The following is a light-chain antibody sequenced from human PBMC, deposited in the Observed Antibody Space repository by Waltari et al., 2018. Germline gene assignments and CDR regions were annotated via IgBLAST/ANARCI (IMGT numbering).Light chain of an antibody. V-gene: IGKV1-39*01. CDR3: QQSYSAPLA. J-gene: IGKJ4*01. Sequence: DTLMTQSPSSLSASVGDSVPITCRASQAISTYVNWYQQTPWMAPKLLIFSSSTLHRGVSSRFSGSGSGTEFTLTISNLQPDDFATYYCQQSYSAPLAFGGGTKLDI. CDR1: QAISTY. CDR2: SSS.